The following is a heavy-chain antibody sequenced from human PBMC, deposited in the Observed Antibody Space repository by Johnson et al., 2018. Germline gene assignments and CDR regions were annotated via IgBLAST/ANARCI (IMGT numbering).Heavy chain of an antibody. Sequence: QVQLQESGPGLVKPSETLSLTCTVSGGSISGYYWSWIRQPPGKGLDWIGYISYSGSTNYNPSLKSRVTISVDTSKNQFSLNLRSVTAADTAVYYCARIAMTGGYYYMDVWGKGTTVTVSS. CDR1: GGSISGYY. J-gene: IGHJ6*03. CDR2: ISYSGST. D-gene: IGHD3-9*01. V-gene: IGHV4-59*01. CDR3: ARIAMTGGYYYMDV.